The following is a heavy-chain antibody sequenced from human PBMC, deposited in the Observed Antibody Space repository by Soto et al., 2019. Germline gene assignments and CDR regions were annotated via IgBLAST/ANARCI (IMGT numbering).Heavy chain of an antibody. V-gene: IGHV1-2*04. CDR3: ARNQEMEAAGNYDSGMDV. J-gene: IGHJ6*02. D-gene: IGHD6-13*01. Sequence: GASVKVSCKASGYTFTGYYMHWVRQAPGQGLEWMGWINPNSGGTNYAQKFQGWVTMTRDTSISTAYMELSRLRSDDTAVYYWARNQEMEAAGNYDSGMDVWG. CDR2: INPNSGGT. CDR1: GYTFTGYY.